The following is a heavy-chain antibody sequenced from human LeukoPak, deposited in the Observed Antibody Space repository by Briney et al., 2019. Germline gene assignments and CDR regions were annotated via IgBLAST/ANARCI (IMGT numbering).Heavy chain of an antibody. J-gene: IGHJ3*02. CDR1: GGSIGSTNYY. CDR3: ARRYSSGWYGEAFDI. D-gene: IGHD6-19*01. CDR2: VHYSWRT. Sequence: SSETLSLTCTVSGGSIGSTNYYWDWIRQPPGKGLEWIGNVHYSWRTYYNPSLKSRVTISVDTSKNQFSLNLSSVTAADTAVYYCARRYSSGWYGEAFDIWGQGTRVTVSS. V-gene: IGHV4-39*01.